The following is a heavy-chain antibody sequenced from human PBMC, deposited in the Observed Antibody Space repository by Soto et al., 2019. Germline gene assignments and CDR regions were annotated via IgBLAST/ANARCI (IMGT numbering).Heavy chain of an antibody. CDR3: ARGTLFYYYYGMDV. CDR1: GGSISSGGYY. CDR2: IYYSGST. V-gene: IGHV4-31*03. J-gene: IGHJ6*02. Sequence: PSETLSLTCTVSGGSISSGGYYWSWIRQHPGKGLEWIGYIYYSGSTYYNPSLKSRVTISVDTSKNQFSLKLSSVTAADTAVYYCARGTLFYYYYGMDVWGQGTTVTVSS.